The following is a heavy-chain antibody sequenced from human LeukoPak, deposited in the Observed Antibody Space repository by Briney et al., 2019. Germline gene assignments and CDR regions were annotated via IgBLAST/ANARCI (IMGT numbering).Heavy chain of an antibody. CDR2: ISSSSSNI. CDR3: ARVGYDGSGSPREAVRYYFDY. D-gene: IGHD3-10*01. V-gene: IGHV3-21*01. Sequence: GGSLRLSCAASGFTFSSYSMNWVRQAPGKGLEWVSSISSSSSNIYYADSVKGRFTISRDNAKNSLYLQMNSLRAEDTAVYYCARVGYDGSGSPREAVRYYFDYWGQGTLVTVSS. J-gene: IGHJ4*02. CDR1: GFTFSSYS.